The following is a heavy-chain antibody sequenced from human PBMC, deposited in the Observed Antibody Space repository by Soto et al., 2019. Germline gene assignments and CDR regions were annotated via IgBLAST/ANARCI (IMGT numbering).Heavy chain of an antibody. V-gene: IGHV3-30*18. CDR3: AKVSSDRGYYYFAMAV. J-gene: IGHJ6*02. CDR2: ISYGGNEK. CDR1: GFIFSSYA. Sequence: QVQLLESGGGVVQPGRSLRLSCAASGFIFSSYAMHWVRQAPGKGLEWVAVISYGGNEKYYADSVEGRFTISRDNSKNMVYLRMNGLRPEDTAVYYCAKVSSDRGYYYFAMAVWGQGTTVTVSS. D-gene: IGHD3-10*01.